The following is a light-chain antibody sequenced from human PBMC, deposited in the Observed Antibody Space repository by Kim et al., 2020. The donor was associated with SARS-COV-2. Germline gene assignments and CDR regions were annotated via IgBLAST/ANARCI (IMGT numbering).Light chain of an antibody. V-gene: IGLV1-44*01. CDR1: SSNIGINA. Sequence: ELTQPPSASATPGQRVTISCSGSSSNIGINAVNWYQQVPGTAPKLLIYTNNQRPSGVPDRFSGSKSGTSASLAISGLQSEDEADYYCATWDDSLNGWVFGGGTQLTVL. J-gene: IGLJ3*02. CDR3: ATWDDSLNGWV. CDR2: TNN.